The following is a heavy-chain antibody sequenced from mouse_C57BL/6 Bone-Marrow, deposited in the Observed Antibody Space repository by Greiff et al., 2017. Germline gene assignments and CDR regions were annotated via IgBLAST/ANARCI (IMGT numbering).Heavy chain of an antibody. Sequence: VQLQQPGAELVRPGSSVELSCKASGYTFTSYWMDWVKQRPGQGLEWIGNIYPSDSETHYNQKFKDKATLTVDKSSSTAYMQLSSLTSEDSAVYYCAIYYDYAWFAYWGQGTLVTVSA. J-gene: IGHJ3*01. D-gene: IGHD2-4*01. CDR1: GYTFTSYW. CDR2: IYPSDSET. V-gene: IGHV1-61*01. CDR3: AIYYDYAWFAY.